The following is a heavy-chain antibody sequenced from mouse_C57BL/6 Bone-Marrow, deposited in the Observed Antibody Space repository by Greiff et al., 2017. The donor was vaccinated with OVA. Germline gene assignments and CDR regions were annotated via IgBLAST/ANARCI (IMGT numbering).Heavy chain of an antibody. CDR2: IDPSDSYT. CDR1: CYTFTSYW. J-gene: IGHJ2*01. V-gene: IGHV1-69*01. D-gene: IGHD3-3*01. Sequence: VKLQQPGAELVMPGASVKLSCKASCYTFTSYWMHWVKQRPGQGLEWIGEIDPSDSYTNYNQKFKGKSTLTVDKSSSTAYMQLSSLTSEDSAVYYCARWGQGYWGQGTTLTVSS. CDR3: ARWGQGY.